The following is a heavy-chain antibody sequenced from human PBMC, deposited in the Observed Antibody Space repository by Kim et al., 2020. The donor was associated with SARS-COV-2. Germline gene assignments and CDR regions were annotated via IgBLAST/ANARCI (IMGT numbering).Heavy chain of an antibody. Sequence: GGSLRLSCSASGFTFSSYAMHWVRQAPGKGLEYVSAISSNGGSTYYADSVKGRFTISRDNSKNTLYLQMSSLRAEDTAVYYCVKRSQHYGGKSTFYYYYGMDVWGQGTTVTVSS. CDR2: ISSNGGST. CDR3: VKRSQHYGGKSTFYYYYGMDV. V-gene: IGHV3-64D*09. J-gene: IGHJ6*02. D-gene: IGHD4-17*01. CDR1: GFTFSSYA.